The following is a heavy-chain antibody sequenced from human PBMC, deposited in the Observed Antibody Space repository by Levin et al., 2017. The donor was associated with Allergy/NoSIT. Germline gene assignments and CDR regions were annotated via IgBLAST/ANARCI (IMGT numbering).Heavy chain of an antibody. CDR2: IYYSGST. CDR3: ARLATVVTPSSHYYFDY. Sequence: PSETLSLTCTVSGGSISSYYWSWIRQPPGKGLQWIGYIYYSGSTNYNPSLKSRLTISVDTSKNQFSLKLSSVTAADTAVYYCARLATVVTPSSHYYFDYWGQGTLVTVSS. D-gene: IGHD4-23*01. J-gene: IGHJ4*02. V-gene: IGHV4-59*08. CDR1: GGSISSYY.